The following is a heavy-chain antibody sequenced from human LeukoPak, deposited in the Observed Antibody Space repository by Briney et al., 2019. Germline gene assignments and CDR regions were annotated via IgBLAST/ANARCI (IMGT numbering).Heavy chain of an antibody. CDR1: GGSITSSSYY. D-gene: IGHD3-22*01. CDR2: VYYSGST. V-gene: IGHV4-39*01. Sequence: SETLSLTCTISGGSITSSSYYWGWIRQPPAKGLEWIGSVYYSGSTYYNPSLKSRVTMSVDTSKNQFSLKLSSVTAADTAVYYCARHQYYYDSSGYLGVWGQGTLVTVSS. CDR3: ARHQYYYDSSGYLGV. J-gene: IGHJ4*02.